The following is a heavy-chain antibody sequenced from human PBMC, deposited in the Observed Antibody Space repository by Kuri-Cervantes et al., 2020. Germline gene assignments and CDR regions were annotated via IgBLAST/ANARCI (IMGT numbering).Heavy chain of an antibody. J-gene: IGHJ3*01. V-gene: IGHV3-21*03. CDR1: GFVFSNYE. Sequence: GESLKISCVASGFVFSNYEMKWVRQAPGKGLEWVSSISGSSKYINYADSMKGRFSISRDNAKNSRFLQMNSLRAEDTAVYFCARGFQGGALDFWGQGTMVTVSS. CDR2: ISGSSKYI. CDR3: ARGFQGGALDF. D-gene: IGHD3-10*01.